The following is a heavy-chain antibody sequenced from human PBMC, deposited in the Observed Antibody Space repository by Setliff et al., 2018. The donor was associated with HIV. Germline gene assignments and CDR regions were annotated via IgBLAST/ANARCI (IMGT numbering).Heavy chain of an antibody. J-gene: IGHJ4*02. CDR1: GGSMSSYY. D-gene: IGHD5-18*01. Sequence: SETLSLTCTVSGGSMSSYYWSWIRQPAGKGLEWIGRIYPTGSSNYNPSPRSRVTMSVDTSKNQFSLNLDPVTAADTAVYYCARDRGGYNYGFAVGSFDYWGQGALVTVSS. V-gene: IGHV4-4*07. CDR2: IYPTGSS. CDR3: ARDRGGYNYGFAVGSFDY.